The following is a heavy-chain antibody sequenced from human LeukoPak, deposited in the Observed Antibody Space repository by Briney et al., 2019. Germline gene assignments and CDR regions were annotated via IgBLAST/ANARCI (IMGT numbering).Heavy chain of an antibody. J-gene: IGHJ3*02. D-gene: IGHD5-18*01. CDR2: FDPEDGET. Sequence: ASVKVSCKVSGYTLTELSMHWVRQAPGKGLEWMGGFDPEDGETIYAQKFQGRVTMTEDTSTDTAYMELSSLRSEDTAVYYCATTYAMGRAFDIWGQGTMVTVSS. CDR3: ATTYAMGRAFDI. V-gene: IGHV1-24*01. CDR1: GYTLTELS.